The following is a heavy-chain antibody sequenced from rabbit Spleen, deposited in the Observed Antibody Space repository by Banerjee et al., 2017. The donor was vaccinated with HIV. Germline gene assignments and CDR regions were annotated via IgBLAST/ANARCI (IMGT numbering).Heavy chain of an antibody. CDR2: IYAGSTGTT. D-gene: IGHD8-1*01. CDR3: ARDTGSSFSSYGMDL. CDR1: GFSFSDRDV. V-gene: IGHV1S45*01. Sequence: QEQLEESGGGLVEPEGSLTLTCKASGFSFSDRDVMCWVRQAPGKGLEWIGTIYAGSTGTTDYASWAKGRFTISKTSSTTVTLQMTSLTAADTATYFCARDTGSSFSSYGMDLWGPGTLVTGS. J-gene: IGHJ6*01.